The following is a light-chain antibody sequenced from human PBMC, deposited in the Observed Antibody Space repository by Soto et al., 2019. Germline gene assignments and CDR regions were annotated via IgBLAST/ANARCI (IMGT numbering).Light chain of an antibody. Sequence: QSVLTQPPSASGTPGQRVTISCSGSSSNIGSNYVYWYQQFPGTAPKLLIYRNDQRPSGVPDRFSGSKSGTSASLAISGLRSEDEAEYYCATWDDSLSGPVVFGGGTKLTVL. V-gene: IGLV1-47*01. CDR2: RND. CDR3: ATWDDSLSGPVV. J-gene: IGLJ2*01. CDR1: SSNIGSNY.